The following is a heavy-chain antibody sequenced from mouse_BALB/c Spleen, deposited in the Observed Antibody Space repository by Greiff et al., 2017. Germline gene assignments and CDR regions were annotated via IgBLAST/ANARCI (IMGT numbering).Heavy chain of an antibody. CDR3: ARGGGSYEGYAMDY. D-gene: IGHD2-12*01. Sequence: QVHVKQSGAELVRPGVSVKISCKGSGYTFTDYAMHWVKQSHAKSLEWIGVISTYYGDASYNQKFKGKATMTVDKSSSTAYMELARLTSEDSAIYYCARGGGSYEGYAMDYWGQGTSVTVSS. CDR1: GYTFTDYA. V-gene: IGHV1S137*01. CDR2: ISTYYGDA. J-gene: IGHJ4*01.